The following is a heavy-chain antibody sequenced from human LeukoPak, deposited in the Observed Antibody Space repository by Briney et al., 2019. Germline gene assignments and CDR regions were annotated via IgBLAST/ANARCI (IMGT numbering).Heavy chain of an antibody. CDR3: AQQVGYCSSGSCYFTY. D-gene: IGHD2-15*01. V-gene: IGHV3-23*01. Sequence: GGSLRLSCAASGFTFSRYWMSWVRQAPGKGLEWVSAISNTGGSTYYADSVKGRFTISRDKSKNTLSLQMNSLRAEDTAVYYCAQQVGYCSSGSCYFTYWGQGTLVTVSS. CDR2: ISNTGGST. CDR1: GFTFSRYW. J-gene: IGHJ1*01.